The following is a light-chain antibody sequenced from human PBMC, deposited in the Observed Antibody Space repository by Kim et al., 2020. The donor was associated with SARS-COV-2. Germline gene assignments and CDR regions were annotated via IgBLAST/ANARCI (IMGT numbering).Light chain of an antibody. V-gene: IGLV1-40*01. J-gene: IGLJ3*02. CDR1: SANIVAGYD. CDR3: QSYDSSLSGWV. CDR2: GNS. Sequence: QRGTISCTGRSANIVAGYDVPWYQPPPGTAPKLLIYGNSNRPSGVPDRFSGSKSGTSASLAITGLQAEDEADYYCQSYDSSLSGWVFGGGTQLTVL.